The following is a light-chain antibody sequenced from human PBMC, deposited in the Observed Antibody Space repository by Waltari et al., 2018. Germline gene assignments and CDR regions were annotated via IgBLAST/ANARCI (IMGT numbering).Light chain of an antibody. CDR3: SAWDTSLSAWL. CDR1: SAKVAAHG. CDR2: RNN. Sequence: QAGLTQTPSVSRDLRQTATLTCTGNSAKVAAHGAAWLPQRQGHPPNSLSYRNNNRPSGISERFSASRSANTASLTTTRLQHAAEGDYSCSAWDTSLSAWLFGGGTKLPFL. V-gene: IGLV10-54*01. J-gene: IGLJ3*02.